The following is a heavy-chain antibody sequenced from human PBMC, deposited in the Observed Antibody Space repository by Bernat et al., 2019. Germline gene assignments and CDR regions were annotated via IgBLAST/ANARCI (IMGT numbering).Heavy chain of an antibody. J-gene: IGHJ6*02. D-gene: IGHD3-10*01. V-gene: IGHV3-33*01. CDR3: ARGLGLLWFGELFGYYGMDV. CDR1: GFTFSSYG. CDR2: IWYDGSNK. Sequence: QVQLVESGGGVVQPGRSLRLSCAASGFTFSSYGMHWVRQAPGKGLEWVAVIWYDGSNKYYADSVKGRFTISRDNSKNTLYLQMNSLRAEDTAVYYCARGLGLLWFGELFGYYGMDVWGQGTTVTVSS.